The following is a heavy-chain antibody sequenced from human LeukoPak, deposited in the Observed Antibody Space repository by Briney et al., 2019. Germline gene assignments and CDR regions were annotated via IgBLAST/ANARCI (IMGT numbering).Heavy chain of an antibody. CDR2: IKQDGSEK. D-gene: IGHD3-10*01. J-gene: IGHJ4*02. Sequence: GGSLRLSCAASGFTFSSYWMSWVRQAPGKGLEWVANIKQDGSEKYYVDSVKGRFTISRDNAKNSLYLQMNSLRAEDTAVYYCARDITTYGSGSYRRFGDYWGQGTLVTVSS. CDR1: GFTFSSYW. V-gene: IGHV3-7*01. CDR3: ARDITTYGSGSYRRFGDY.